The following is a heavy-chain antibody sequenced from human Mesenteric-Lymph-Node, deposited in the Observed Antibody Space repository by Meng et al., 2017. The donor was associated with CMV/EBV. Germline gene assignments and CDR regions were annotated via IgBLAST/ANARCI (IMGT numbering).Heavy chain of an antibody. CDR2: INWNSFSI. CDR1: GFTVDDSV. CDR3: ARGRRPAASPFDC. V-gene: IGHV3-20*03. Sequence: ASGFTVDDSVMNWVRQTPGKGLEWVAGINWNSFSIYYADSVKGRFTISRDNAKNSLFLQMNSLRTEDTAFYYCARGRRPAASPFDCWGQGTLVTVSS. D-gene: IGHD2-2*01. J-gene: IGHJ4*02.